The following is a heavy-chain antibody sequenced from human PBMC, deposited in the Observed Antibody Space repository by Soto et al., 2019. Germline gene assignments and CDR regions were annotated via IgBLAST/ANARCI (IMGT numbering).Heavy chain of an antibody. CDR1: GYTFTSFD. Sequence: QVQLVQSGAEVKKPGASVKVSCKASGYTFTSFDINWVRQAPGQGLEWMGWINPATGNTGYAQKFQGRVTMTRNTSRNTAYMARSSLRSEDTAVYFCARGGDTSTWYDLDYWGQGALVTVSS. V-gene: IGHV1-8*01. J-gene: IGHJ4*02. CDR2: INPATGNT. D-gene: IGHD6-13*01. CDR3: ARGGDTSTWYDLDY.